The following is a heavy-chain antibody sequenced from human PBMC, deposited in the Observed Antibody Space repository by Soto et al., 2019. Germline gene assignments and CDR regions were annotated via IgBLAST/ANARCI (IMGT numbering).Heavy chain of an antibody. Sequence: SETLSLTCTVSGGSISSGDYYWSWIRQPPGKGLEWIGYIYYSGSTYYNPSLKSRVTISVDTSKNQFSLKLSSVTAADTAVYYCARGIMVRGPNYGMDVWGQGTTVTVSS. CDR1: GGSISSGDYY. CDR2: IYYSGST. V-gene: IGHV4-30-4*01. CDR3: ARGIMVRGPNYGMDV. D-gene: IGHD3-10*01. J-gene: IGHJ6*02.